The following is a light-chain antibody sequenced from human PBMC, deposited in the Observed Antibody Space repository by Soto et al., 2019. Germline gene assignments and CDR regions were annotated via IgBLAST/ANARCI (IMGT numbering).Light chain of an antibody. CDR1: QTVNRNY. J-gene: IGKJ5*01. Sequence: EIVLTQSPGTLSLSPGERATFSCSASQTVNRNYLAWYQQKPGQAPRLLIYGASSRATGIPDRFSGSGSGTDFTLNISRLEPEDFAVYHCQQYDNSPITFGQGTRLEI. CDR2: GAS. V-gene: IGKV3-20*01. CDR3: QQYDNSPIT.